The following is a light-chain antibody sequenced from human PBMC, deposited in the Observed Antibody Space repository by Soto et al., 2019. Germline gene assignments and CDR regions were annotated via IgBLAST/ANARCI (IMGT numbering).Light chain of an antibody. CDR1: QAISSY. CDR2: AAS. CDR3: QQLDSEPWT. V-gene: IGKV1-9*01. Sequence: DIQLTQSSSFLPASVGDRVTITCRASQAISSYLALFQQRPGKAPKVLIYAASTLQSGVPSRFSGSASGTALSRTISSLETGDFATYDCQQLDSEPWTFGQGTQVEIK. J-gene: IGKJ1*01.